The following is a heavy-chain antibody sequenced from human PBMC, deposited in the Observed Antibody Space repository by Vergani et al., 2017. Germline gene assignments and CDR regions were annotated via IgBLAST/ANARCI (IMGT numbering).Heavy chain of an antibody. CDR3: AKVLLGATRTFDY. CDR2: IIPILGIA. CDR1: GGTFSSYT. V-gene: IGHV1-69*02. D-gene: IGHD1-26*01. Sequence: QVQLVQSGAEVKKPGSSVKVSCKASGGTFSSYTISWVRQAPGQGLEWMGRIIPILGIANYAQKFQGRVTITADKSTSTAYMELSSLRSEDTAVYYCAKVLLGATRTFDYWGQGTLVTVSS. J-gene: IGHJ4*02.